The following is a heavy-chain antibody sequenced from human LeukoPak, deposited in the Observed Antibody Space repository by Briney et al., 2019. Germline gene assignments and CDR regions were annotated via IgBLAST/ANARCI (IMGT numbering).Heavy chain of an antibody. V-gene: IGHV4-39*01. CDR3: ARGYCSSTTCSGVDYMDV. J-gene: IGHJ6*03. Sequence: SETLSLTCTVSSGSISSSDYHWGWIRQPPGKGLEWMGSTHYSGSTYYNPSLKSRVTVSVDTSKNQFSLILTSVTAADRAVYYCARGYCSSTTCSGVDYMDVWGKGTTVTVSS. CDR1: SGSISSSDYH. CDR2: THYSGST. D-gene: IGHD2-2*01.